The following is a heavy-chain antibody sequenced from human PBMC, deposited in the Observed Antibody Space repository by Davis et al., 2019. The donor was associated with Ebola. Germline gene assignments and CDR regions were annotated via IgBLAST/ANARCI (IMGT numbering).Heavy chain of an antibody. CDR3: AKDGWLDYYDGLTY. Sequence: GESLKISCAASGITFSDYAMSWVRQAPGKGLEWVSVISGRGGTTYYADSVKGRFTIPRDNFKNMLYLQMNSLRAEDTALYFCAKDGWLDYYDGLTYWGQGALVTVSS. J-gene: IGHJ4*02. V-gene: IGHV3-23*01. CDR2: ISGRGGTT. D-gene: IGHD3-22*01. CDR1: GITFSDYA.